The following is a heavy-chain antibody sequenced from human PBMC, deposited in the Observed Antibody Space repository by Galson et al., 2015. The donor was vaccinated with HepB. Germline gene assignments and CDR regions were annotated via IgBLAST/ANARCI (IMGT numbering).Heavy chain of an antibody. CDR1: GYTFTSYG. D-gene: IGHD4-17*01. CDR3: ARVGENYGDLLYYFDY. CDR2: ISAYNGNT. Sequence: SVKVSCKASGYTFTSYGISWVRQAPGQGLEWMGRISAYNGNTNYAQKLQGRVTMTTDTSTSTAYMELRSLRSDDTAVYYCARVGENYGDLLYYFDYWGQGTLVTVSS. V-gene: IGHV1-18*04. J-gene: IGHJ4*02.